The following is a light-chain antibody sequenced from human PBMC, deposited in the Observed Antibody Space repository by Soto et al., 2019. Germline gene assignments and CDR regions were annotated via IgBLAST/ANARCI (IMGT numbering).Light chain of an antibody. CDR3: QQYYSSWT. Sequence: EIVLTQSPGTLSLSPGERATLSCRASQSISGTFLAWYQHKPGQAPRVLIYGAFRRATGIPDRFSGSGSGTDFTLTISRLEPEAFALYYCQQYYSSWTFGQGTKVEMK. CDR2: GAF. J-gene: IGKJ1*01. CDR1: QSISGTF. V-gene: IGKV3-20*01.